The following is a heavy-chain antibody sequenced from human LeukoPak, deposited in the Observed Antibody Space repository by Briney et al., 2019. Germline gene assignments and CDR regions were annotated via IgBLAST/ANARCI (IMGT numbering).Heavy chain of an antibody. CDR3: AREGYYDSSGYYFGY. D-gene: IGHD3-22*01. V-gene: IGHV3-11*05. CDR2: ISSSSSHT. CDR1: GLTFSDYY. Sequence: GGSLRLSCAASGLTFSDYYMSWIRQAPGKGLEWVSYISSSSSHTNYADSVKGRFTISRDNAKNSLYLQVNSLRAEDTAVYYCAREGYYDSSGYYFGYWGQGTLVTVSS. J-gene: IGHJ4*02.